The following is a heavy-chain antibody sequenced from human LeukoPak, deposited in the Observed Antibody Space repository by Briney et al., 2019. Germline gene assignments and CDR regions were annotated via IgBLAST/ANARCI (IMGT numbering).Heavy chain of an antibody. CDR1: GGSISSYY. D-gene: IGHD3-22*01. CDR2: IYYSGST. Sequence: SETLSLTCTVSGGSISSYYWSWIRQPPGKGLEWIGYIYYSGSTNYNPSLKSRVTISVDTSKNQFSLKLSSVTAADTAVYYCARLGYYDSRADYWGQGTLVTVSS. V-gene: IGHV4-59*08. J-gene: IGHJ4*02. CDR3: ARLGYYDSRADY.